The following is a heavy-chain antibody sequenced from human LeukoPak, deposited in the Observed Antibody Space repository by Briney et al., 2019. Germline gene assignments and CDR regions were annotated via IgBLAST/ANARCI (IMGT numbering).Heavy chain of an antibody. J-gene: IGHJ4*02. CDR2: IYYSGST. CDR3: ARTADGSGSYSDY. CDR1: GGSISSGGYY. D-gene: IGHD3-10*01. Sequence: SQTLSLTCTVSGGSISSGGYYWSWIRQPPGKGREWIGYIYYSGSTYYNPSLKSRVTISVDTSKNQFSLKLSSVTAADTAVYYCARTADGSGSYSDYWGQGTLVTVSS. V-gene: IGHV4-31*03.